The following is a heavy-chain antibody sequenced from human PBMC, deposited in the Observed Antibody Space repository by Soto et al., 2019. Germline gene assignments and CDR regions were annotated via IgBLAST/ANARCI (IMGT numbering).Heavy chain of an antibody. V-gene: IGHV1-69*13. CDR3: ASEGVRRWLQEWVYYYYGMDV. CDR1: WGTLSSSA. CDR2: IIPIFGTA. D-gene: IGHD3-10*02. J-gene: IGHJ6*02. Sequence: GAPVEGSRKASWGTLSSSAISWVGPAPGQGPEWVGGIIPIFGTANYAQKFQGRVTITADESTSTAYMELSSLRSEDTAVYYCASEGVRRWLQEWVYYYYGMDVWGQGTTVTVSS.